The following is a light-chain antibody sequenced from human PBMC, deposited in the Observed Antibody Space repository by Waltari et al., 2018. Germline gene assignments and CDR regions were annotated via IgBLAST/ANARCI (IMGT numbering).Light chain of an antibody. CDR2: GNS. V-gene: IGLV1-40*01. Sequence: QSVLAQPPSVSGAPGQRVTISCSGSSSNIGAGSDVHWYQQLPGTAPKLLIYGNSKRPSVVPDRFSGSKSGTSSSLAITGLQAEDEADYYCQSYDSSLSGSVFGGGTKLTVL. CDR3: QSYDSSLSGSV. CDR1: SSNIGAGSD. J-gene: IGLJ3*02.